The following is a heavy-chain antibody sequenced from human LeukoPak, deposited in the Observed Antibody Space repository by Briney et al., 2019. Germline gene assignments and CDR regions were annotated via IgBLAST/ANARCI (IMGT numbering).Heavy chain of an antibody. CDR3: ARQAYSSGWYTAAY. CDR2: IFDSETT. V-gene: IGHV4-59*08. Sequence: PSETLSLTCTVSGGSISSSYWSWIRHPPGKGLEWIASIFDSETTKYNPSLRSRATISSDTSKNQFPLKLSSVTDADTDVYYRARQAYSSGWYTAAYWGQGTLVTVSS. D-gene: IGHD6-19*01. CDR1: GGSISSSY. J-gene: IGHJ4*02.